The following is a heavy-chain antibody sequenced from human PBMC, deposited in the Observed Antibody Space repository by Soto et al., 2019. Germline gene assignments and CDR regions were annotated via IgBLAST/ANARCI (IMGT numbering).Heavy chain of an antibody. CDR3: ARDQNGSPYFDY. CDR2: VFHSGIT. D-gene: IGHD1-26*01. V-gene: IGHV4-59*01. Sequence: QVQLQESGPGLVKPSETLSLTCTVSGGSITSYYWSWIRQPPGKGLEWIGYVFHSGITGYNPSLKSRVTISVDASKNLFSLKLISVTAADTALYYCARDQNGSPYFDYWGQGTLVTVSS. CDR1: GGSITSYY. J-gene: IGHJ4*02.